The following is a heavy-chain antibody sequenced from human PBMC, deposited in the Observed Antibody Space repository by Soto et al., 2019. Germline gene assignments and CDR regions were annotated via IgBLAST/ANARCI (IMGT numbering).Heavy chain of an antibody. CDR1: GYTFTSYG. J-gene: IGHJ4*02. V-gene: IGHV1-18*01. D-gene: IGHD3-9*01. CDR3: ARDQGLRYFDWLDLGPL. CDR2: ISAYNGNT. Sequence: ASVKVSCTASGYTFTSYGISWVRQAPGQGLEWMGWISAYNGNTNYAQKLQGRVTMTTDTSTSTAYMELRSLRSDDTAVYYCARDQGLRYFDWLDLGPLWGQGTLVTVSS.